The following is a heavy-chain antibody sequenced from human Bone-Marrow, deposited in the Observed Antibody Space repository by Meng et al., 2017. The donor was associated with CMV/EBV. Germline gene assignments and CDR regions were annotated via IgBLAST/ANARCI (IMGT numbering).Heavy chain of an antibody. Sequence: TSSGYPFTGYYLHWVRQAPGQGLEWMGWINPNSGGTNYAQKFQGRVTMTRDTSISTAYMELSRLRSDDTAVYYCARDRDGYNNLDYWGQGTLVTVSS. V-gene: IGHV1-2*02. CDR2: INPNSGGT. CDR1: GYPFTGYY. J-gene: IGHJ4*02. CDR3: ARDRDGYNNLDY. D-gene: IGHD5-24*01.